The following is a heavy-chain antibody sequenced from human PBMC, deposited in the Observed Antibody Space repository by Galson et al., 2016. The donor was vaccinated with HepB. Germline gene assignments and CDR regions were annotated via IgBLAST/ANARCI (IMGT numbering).Heavy chain of an antibody. J-gene: IGHJ5*01. D-gene: IGHD6-19*01. CDR2: TWFDGRNS. CDR1: GFTFSTYG. Sequence: SLRLSCAASGFTFSTYGMHWVRQAPGKGLEWVALTWFDGRNSSYADSGKGRFTISRENARNTLYLQMNSLRAEDTAVYYCARDGGVAGFFALDSWGQGTLVTVSS. CDR3: ARDGGVAGFFALDS. V-gene: IGHV3-33*01.